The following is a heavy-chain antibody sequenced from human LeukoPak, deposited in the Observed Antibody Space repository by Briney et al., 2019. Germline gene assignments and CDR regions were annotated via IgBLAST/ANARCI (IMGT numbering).Heavy chain of an antibody. CDR3: ARDNHRSSWSWFDP. CDR1: GYTFTNYG. D-gene: IGHD6-13*01. V-gene: IGHV1-18*01. Sequence: ASVKVSCKASGYTFTNYGISWVRQAPGQGLEWMGWISAYNGNTKYAQEFQGRVTVTTDTSTSTAYMELRSLSSDDTAVYHCARDNHRSSWSWFDPWGQGTLVTVSS. CDR2: ISAYNGNT. J-gene: IGHJ5*02.